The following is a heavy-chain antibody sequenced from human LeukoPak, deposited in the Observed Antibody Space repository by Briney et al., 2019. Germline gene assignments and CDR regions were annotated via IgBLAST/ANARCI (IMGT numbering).Heavy chain of an antibody. CDR3: ARFPAAMGNDAFDI. CDR1: GGSISSYY. D-gene: IGHD2-2*01. V-gene: IGHV4-4*07. Sequence: SETLSLTCTVSGGSISSYYWSWLRQPAGKGLEWIGRIYTSGSTNYNPSLKSRVTMSVDTSKNQFSLKLSSVTAADTAVYYCARFPAAMGNDAFDIWGQGTMVTVSS. CDR2: IYTSGST. J-gene: IGHJ3*02.